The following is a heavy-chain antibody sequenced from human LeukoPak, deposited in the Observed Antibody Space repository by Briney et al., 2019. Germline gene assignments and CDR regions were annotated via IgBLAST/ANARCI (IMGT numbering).Heavy chain of an antibody. CDR1: GFTFSSYG. V-gene: IGHV3-30*02. Sequence: GGSLRLSCAASGFTFSSYGMHWVRQAPGKGLEWVAFIRYDGSNKYYADSVKGRFTISRDNSKNTLYLQMNSLRAEDTAVYYCARVSLTNWENYFDYWGQGTLVTVSS. D-gene: IGHD7-27*01. CDR2: IRYDGSNK. CDR3: ARVSLTNWENYFDY. J-gene: IGHJ4*02.